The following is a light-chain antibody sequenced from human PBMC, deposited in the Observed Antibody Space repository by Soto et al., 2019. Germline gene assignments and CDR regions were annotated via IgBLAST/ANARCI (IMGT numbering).Light chain of an antibody. CDR3: QQYEDLPLT. Sequence: DIPMTQSPSSLSASVGDRVTITCQASQDISKYLNWYQQKPGKAPKLLIFDASNVETRVPSRFSGSGSGTDFTFTIHSLQPEDAATYYCQQYEDLPLTFGGGTKVGIK. J-gene: IGKJ4*01. CDR1: QDISKY. V-gene: IGKV1-33*01. CDR2: DAS.